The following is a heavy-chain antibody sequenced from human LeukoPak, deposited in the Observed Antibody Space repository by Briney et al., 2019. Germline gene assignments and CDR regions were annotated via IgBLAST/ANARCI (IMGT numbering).Heavy chain of an antibody. V-gene: IGHV4-61*02. CDR2: IYTSGST. CDR3: ARDQVGAPNKALDI. CDR1: GGSIGSGSDY. J-gene: IGHJ3*02. D-gene: IGHD1-26*01. Sequence: SQTLSLTCTVSGGSIGSGSDYWSWIRQPAGRGLEWIGRIYTSGSTNYNPSLKSRVTMSVDTSKNQFSLKLSSVTAADTAVYYCARDQVGAPNKALDIWGQGTMVTVSS.